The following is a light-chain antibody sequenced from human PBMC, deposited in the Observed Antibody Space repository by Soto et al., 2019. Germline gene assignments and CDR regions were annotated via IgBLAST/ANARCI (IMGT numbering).Light chain of an antibody. J-gene: IGLJ1*01. V-gene: IGLV1-47*02. CDR1: SSNIGNGY. CDR3: ASWDDSLSGLYV. Sequence: QSVLTQPPSASGTPEQRVTISCSGSSSNIGNGYVYWYQQVPGTAPKLLIYSDSRRPSGVPDRFSASKSGTSASLAISGLRSEDEGDYYCASWDDSLSGLYVFGTGTKLTVL. CDR2: SDS.